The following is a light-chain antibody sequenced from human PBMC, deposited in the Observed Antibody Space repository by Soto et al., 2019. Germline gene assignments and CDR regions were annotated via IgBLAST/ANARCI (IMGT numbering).Light chain of an antibody. CDR2: EGS. J-gene: IGLJ2*01. V-gene: IGLV2-23*01. CDR3: CSYAAEGV. Sequence: QSALTQPASVSGSPGQSITISCTGTSSDVGSYNLVSWYQQHPGKAPKLMIYEGSKRPSGVSNRFSGSKSGNTASLTISGLQTEDEADYYCCSYAAEGVFGGGTQLTVL. CDR1: SSDVGSYNL.